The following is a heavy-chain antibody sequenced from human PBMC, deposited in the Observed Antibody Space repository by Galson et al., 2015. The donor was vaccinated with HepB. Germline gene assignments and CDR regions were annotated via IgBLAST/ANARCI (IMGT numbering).Heavy chain of an antibody. CDR2: INGDGSST. CDR1: GFTFSGYW. CDR3: ARQSYSSDWYYTDY. Sequence: SLRLSCAASGFTFSGYWMHWVRQAPGKGLVWVSRINGDGSSTEYADSVKGRFTISRDNAKNTLYLQMNGLRAEDTAVYYCARQSYSSDWYYTDYWGQGTLVTVSS. V-gene: IGHV3-74*03. J-gene: IGHJ4*02. D-gene: IGHD6-19*01.